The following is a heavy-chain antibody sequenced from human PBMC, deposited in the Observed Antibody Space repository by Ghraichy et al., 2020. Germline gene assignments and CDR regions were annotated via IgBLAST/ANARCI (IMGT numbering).Heavy chain of an antibody. J-gene: IGHJ5*02. CDR1: GFSLSSSGMC. D-gene: IGHD3-3*01. V-gene: IGHV2-70*01. CDR3: ARGHAGVSIFGVVINWFDP. Sequence: QTLSLTCTFSGFSLSSSGMCVSWIRQPPGKALEWLALIDWADDKYYSTSLKTRLTISKDTSKNQVVLTMTNVNPVDTGTYYCARGHAGVSIFGVVINWFDPWGQGTLVTVSS. CDR2: IDWADDK.